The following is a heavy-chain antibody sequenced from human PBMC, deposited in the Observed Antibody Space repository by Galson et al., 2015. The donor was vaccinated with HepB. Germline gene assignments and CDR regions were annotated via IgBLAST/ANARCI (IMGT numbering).Heavy chain of an antibody. CDR2: VYYTGDT. Sequence: ETLSLTCTVSGDSVSRGSYYWGWIRQTPGKGLAWIGGVYYTGDTYYNPPLKSRVTVSMDTSKNQFSLKLRSVTAADTAVYYCASLVGASPGYYWGQGTLVTVSS. CDR1: GDSVSRGSYY. V-gene: IGHV4-39*01. CDR3: ASLVGASPGYY. D-gene: IGHD1-26*01. J-gene: IGHJ4*02.